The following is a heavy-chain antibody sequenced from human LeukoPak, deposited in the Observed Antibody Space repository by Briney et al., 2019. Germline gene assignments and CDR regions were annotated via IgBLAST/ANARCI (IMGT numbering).Heavy chain of an antibody. D-gene: IGHD2-2*01. J-gene: IGHJ6*02. CDR3: AKGRDFIVVVPAALPRVRFYYYGMDV. V-gene: IGHV3-23*01. CDR1: GFTFSSYA. CDR2: ISGSGGST. Sequence: GGSLRLSCAASGFTFSSYAMSWVRQAPGKGLEWVSAISGSGGSTYYADSVKGRFTISRDNSKNTLYLQMNSLRAEDTAVYYCAKGRDFIVVVPAALPRVRFYYYGMDVWGQGTTVTVSS.